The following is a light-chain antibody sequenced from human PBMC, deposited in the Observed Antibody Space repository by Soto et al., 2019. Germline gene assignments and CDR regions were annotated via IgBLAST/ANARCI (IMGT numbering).Light chain of an antibody. CDR3: QKYNSAPLFT. V-gene: IGKV1-27*01. CDR2: AAS. Sequence: DIQMTQSPSSLSASVGDRVTITCRASQGISNYLAWYQQKPGKVPKLLIYAASTLQSGVPSRFSGSGSGTEFTLTISILQPEDVATDYCQKYNSAPLFTFGPGTKVDIK. J-gene: IGKJ3*01. CDR1: QGISNY.